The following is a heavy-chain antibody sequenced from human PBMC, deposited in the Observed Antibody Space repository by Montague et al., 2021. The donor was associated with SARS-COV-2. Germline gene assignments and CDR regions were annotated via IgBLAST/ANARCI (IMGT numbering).Heavy chain of an antibody. J-gene: IGHJ5*02. CDR2: VYTSGST. D-gene: IGHD7-27*01. Sequence: TLSLTCTVSGVSISSGTYYWSWIRQPAGKGLEWIGRVYTSGSTNYNPSLESRAILSVDTSKNQFSLKLRSVTAADTGVYFCATTGLSGESWFDPWGQGTLVAVSS. CDR3: ATTGLSGESWFDP. CDR1: GVSISSGTYY. V-gene: IGHV4-61*02.